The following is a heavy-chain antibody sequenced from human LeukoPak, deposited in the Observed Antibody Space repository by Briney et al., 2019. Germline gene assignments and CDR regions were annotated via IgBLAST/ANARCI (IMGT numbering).Heavy chain of an antibody. J-gene: IGHJ4*02. V-gene: IGHV3-48*01. CDR3: ARDSRGSSWFFDY. CDR2: ISGSSSTI. CDR1: GLTFSTST. Sequence: PGGSLTLSCAVSGLTFSTSTMNCVRQAPGKGLEWVSYISGSSSTIYYADSVKGRFTISRDNGKNSLYLQMNSLRVEDTAVYYCARDSRGSSWFFDYWGQGDLVTVS. D-gene: IGHD6-13*01.